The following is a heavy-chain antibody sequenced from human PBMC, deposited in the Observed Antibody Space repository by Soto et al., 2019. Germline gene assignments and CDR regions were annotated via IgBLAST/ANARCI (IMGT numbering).Heavy chain of an antibody. J-gene: IGHJ6*02. CDR2: IYYSGST. CDR3: ARHEGLDNYYYYGMDV. CDR1: DDSINSDKYY. D-gene: IGHD6-19*01. V-gene: IGHV4-39*01. Sequence: SETLSLTCSVSDDSINSDKYYRGWIRQPPGKGLEWIGSIYYSGSTYYNPSLKSRVTISVDTSKNQFSLKLSSVTAADTAVYYCARHEGLDNYYYYGMDVWGQGTTVTVSS.